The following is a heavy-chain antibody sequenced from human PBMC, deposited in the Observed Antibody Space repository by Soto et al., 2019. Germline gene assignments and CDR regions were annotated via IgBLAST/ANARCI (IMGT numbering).Heavy chain of an antibody. CDR3: ATPAPSAVQAPYGDYSFDY. V-gene: IGHV1-69*01. CDR2: IIPIFGTA. Sequence: QVQLVRSGAEVKKPGSSVKVSCKASGGTFSSYAISWVRQAPGQGLEWMGGIIPIFGTANYAQKFQGRVTITADESTSTAYMELSSLRSEDTAVYYCATPAPSAVQAPYGDYSFDYWGQGTLVTVSS. D-gene: IGHD4-17*01. CDR1: GGTFSSYA. J-gene: IGHJ4*02.